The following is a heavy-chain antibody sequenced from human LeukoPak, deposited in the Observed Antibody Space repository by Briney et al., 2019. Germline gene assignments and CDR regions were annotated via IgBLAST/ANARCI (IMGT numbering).Heavy chain of an antibody. CDR1: GFTVSSYY. J-gene: IGHJ6*03. V-gene: IGHV3-53*01. CDR3: ARESGSLYYYYYMDV. CDR2: IYSGGST. Sequence: GGSLRLSCAASGFTVSSYYMSWVRQAPGKGLEWVSVIYSGGSTYYADSVKGRFTISRDNSKNTLYLQMNSLRAEDTAVYYCARESGSLYYYYYMDVWGKGTTVTVSS. D-gene: IGHD6-13*01.